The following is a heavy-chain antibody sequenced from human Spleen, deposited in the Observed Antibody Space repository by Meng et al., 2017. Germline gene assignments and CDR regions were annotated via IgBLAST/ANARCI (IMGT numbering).Heavy chain of an antibody. CDR1: GGSFSDYY. Sequence: GSLRLSCVVSGGSFSDYYWSWIRQPPGKGLEWIGEINHSWSTNYNPSLGSRATISVDTSQNNLSLRLSSVTAADSAVYYCARGPTTMAHDFDYWGQGTLVTVSS. D-gene: IGHD4-11*01. J-gene: IGHJ4*02. CDR3: ARGPTTMAHDFDY. CDR2: INHSWST. V-gene: IGHV4-34*01.